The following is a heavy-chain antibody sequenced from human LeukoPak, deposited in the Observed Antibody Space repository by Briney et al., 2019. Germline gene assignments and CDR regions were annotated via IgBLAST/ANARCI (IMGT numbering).Heavy chain of an antibody. CDR3: ASGRGMTTVTTGFDY. D-gene: IGHD4-11*01. V-gene: IGHV3-33*01. J-gene: IGHJ4*02. CDR2: IWYDGSNK. CDR1: GFTFSSYG. Sequence: GRSLRLSCAASGFTFSSYGMHWVRQALGKGLEWVAVIWYDGSNKYYADSVKGRFTISRDNSKNTLYLQMNSLRAEDTAVYYCASGRGMTTVTTGFDYWGQGTLVTVSS.